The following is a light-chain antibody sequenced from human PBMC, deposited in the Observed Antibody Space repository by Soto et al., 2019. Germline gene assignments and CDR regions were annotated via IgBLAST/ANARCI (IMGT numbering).Light chain of an antibody. CDR1: NLGTKS. Sequence: SYALTQPPSVSVAPGHTSRISCGGSNLGTKSVHWYQQKPGQSPLLVVYDDSDRPSGIPERFSGSNSGNTATLTIRRVEAGDEADYYCQVWDSSRDHYVFGSGTKVTVL. CDR3: QVWDSSRDHYV. V-gene: IGLV3-21*02. CDR2: DDS. J-gene: IGLJ1*01.